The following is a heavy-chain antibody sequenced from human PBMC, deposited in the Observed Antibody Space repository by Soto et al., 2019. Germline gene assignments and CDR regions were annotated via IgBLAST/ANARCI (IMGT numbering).Heavy chain of an antibody. V-gene: IGHV3-48*01. CDR1: GFTFSIYN. J-gene: IGHJ4*01. CDR3: ARDPGAIWYTRYSAY. Sequence: EVQLVASGGGLVQPGGSLRPSFAASGFTFSIYNMNWVRQATGKGVEWVSYLSSGSSIIYYADSVKGRFTISRDDAKNSLSLQMNSLRAEDTAGYFWARDPGAIWYTRYSAYSGPGTLVTVSP. D-gene: IGHD6-13*01. CDR2: LSSGSSII.